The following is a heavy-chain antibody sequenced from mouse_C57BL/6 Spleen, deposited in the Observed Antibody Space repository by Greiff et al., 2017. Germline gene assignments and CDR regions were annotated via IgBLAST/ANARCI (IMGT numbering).Heavy chain of an antibody. J-gene: IGHJ2*01. D-gene: IGHD3-3*01. CDR2: ISDGGSYT. CDR3: ARGGRGLFDY. CDR1: GFTFSSYA. Sequence: VQLKESGGGLVKPGGSLKLSCAASGFTFSSYAMSWVRQTPEKRLEWVATISDGGSYTYYPDNVKGRFTISRDNAKNNLYLQMSHLKSEDTSMYYCARGGRGLFDYWGQGTTLTVSS. V-gene: IGHV5-4*01.